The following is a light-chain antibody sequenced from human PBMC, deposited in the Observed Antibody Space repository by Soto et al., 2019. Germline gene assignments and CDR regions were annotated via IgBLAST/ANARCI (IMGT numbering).Light chain of an antibody. J-gene: IGKJ4*01. CDR3: QQSYDTLLS. V-gene: IGKV1-39*01. CDR1: QNINTF. Sequence: DIEMTQSPSSLSASVGDRITISCRASQNINTFLNWYQQKGGKAPRLLIHGASSLQSGVPLRFSGSGSGTDFSLTISSLQPEDFATYYCQQSYDTLLSFGGGTKVEIK. CDR2: GAS.